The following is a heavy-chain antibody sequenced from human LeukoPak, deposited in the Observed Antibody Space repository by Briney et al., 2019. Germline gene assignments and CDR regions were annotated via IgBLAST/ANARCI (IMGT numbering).Heavy chain of an antibody. CDR3: ARAFVTVTQAFDY. J-gene: IGHJ4*02. CDR2: INHSGST. Sequence: PSETLSLTCAVYGGSFSGYYWSWIRQPPGKGLEWIGEINHSGSTNYNPSLKSRVTISVDTSKNQFSLKLSSVTAADTAVYFCARAFVTVTQAFDYWGQGTLVTVSS. D-gene: IGHD4-11*01. V-gene: IGHV4-34*01. CDR1: GGSFSGYY.